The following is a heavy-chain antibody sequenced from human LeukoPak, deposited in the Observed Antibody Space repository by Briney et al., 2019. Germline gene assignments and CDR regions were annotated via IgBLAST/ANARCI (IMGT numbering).Heavy chain of an antibody. D-gene: IGHD6-13*01. CDR3: AVICHSSSWCHDY. V-gene: IGHV3-23*01. CDR2: ISGSGGST. CDR1: GFSFSSYV. J-gene: IGHJ4*02. Sequence: GGSLRLSCAASGFSFSSYVMSWVRQAPGKGLEWVSAISGSGGSTYYADSVKGRFTISRDNSKNTLYLQMNSLRAEDTAVYYCAVICHSSSWCHDYWGQGTLVTVSS.